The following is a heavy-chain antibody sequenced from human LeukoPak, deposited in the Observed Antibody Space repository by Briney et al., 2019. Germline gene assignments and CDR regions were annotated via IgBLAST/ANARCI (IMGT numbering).Heavy chain of an antibody. CDR3: ARDQYYYDSSGYLFDY. Sequence: SETLSLTCTVSGGSISSYYWSWIRQPAGMGLEWIGRIYTSGSTNYNPSLKSRVTMSVDTSKNQFSLKLSSVTAADTAVYYCARDQYYYDSSGYLFDYWGQGTLVTVSS. D-gene: IGHD3-22*01. CDR1: GGSISSYY. V-gene: IGHV4-4*07. CDR2: IYTSGST. J-gene: IGHJ4*02.